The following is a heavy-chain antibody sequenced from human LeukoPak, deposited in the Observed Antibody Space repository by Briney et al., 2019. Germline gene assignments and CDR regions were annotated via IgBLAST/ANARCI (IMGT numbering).Heavy chain of an antibody. Sequence: SETLSLTCTVSGGSISSSSYYWGWIRQPPGKGLEWIGSIYYSGSTYYNPSLKSRVTISVDTSKNQFSLKLSSVTAADTAVYYCARHDILTGYYSYYFDYWGQGTLVTASS. V-gene: IGHV4-39*01. D-gene: IGHD3-9*01. CDR2: IYYSGST. J-gene: IGHJ4*02. CDR3: ARHDILTGYYSYYFDY. CDR1: GGSISSSSYY.